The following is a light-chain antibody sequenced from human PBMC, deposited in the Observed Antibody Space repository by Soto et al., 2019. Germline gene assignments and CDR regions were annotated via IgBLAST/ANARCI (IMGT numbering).Light chain of an antibody. V-gene: IGLV2-14*01. J-gene: IGLJ1*01. Sequence: QSALTQPASVSGSPGQSITISCTGTSSDIGRYNFVSWYQQHPDKAPKLLVYEVTNRPSGVSNRFSGSKSGNTASLTIFGLQTEDEADYYCSSYTSVTTFVVFGTGTKVTVL. CDR1: SSDIGRYNF. CDR3: SSYTSVTTFVV. CDR2: EVT.